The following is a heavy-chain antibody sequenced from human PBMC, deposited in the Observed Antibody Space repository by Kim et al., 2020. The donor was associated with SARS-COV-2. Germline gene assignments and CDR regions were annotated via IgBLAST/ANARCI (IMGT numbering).Heavy chain of an antibody. CDR1: CGSFSGYY. Sequence: SETLSLTCAVYCGSFSGYYWSWIRQPPGKGLEWIGEINHSGSTNYNPSLKSRVTISVDTSKNQFSLKLSSVTAADTAVYYCAREWDGWLRPFDYWGQGTLVTVSS. V-gene: IGHV4-34*01. CDR2: INHSGST. J-gene: IGHJ4*02. D-gene: IGHD5-18*01. CDR3: AREWDGWLRPFDY.